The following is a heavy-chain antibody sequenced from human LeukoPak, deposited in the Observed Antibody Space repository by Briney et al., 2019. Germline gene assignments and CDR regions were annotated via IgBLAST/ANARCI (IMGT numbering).Heavy chain of an antibody. J-gene: IGHJ4*02. CDR3: ARGPDYYDSSHYFDY. Sequence: GGSLRLSCAASGFTFSSYGMHWVRQVPGKGLEWVALIWYDGSNKYYADSVKGRFTISRDNSKNTLYLQMNSLRAEDTAVYYCARGPDYYDSSHYFDYWGQETLVTVSS. CDR2: IWYDGSNK. CDR1: GFTFSSYG. D-gene: IGHD3-22*01. V-gene: IGHV3-30*02.